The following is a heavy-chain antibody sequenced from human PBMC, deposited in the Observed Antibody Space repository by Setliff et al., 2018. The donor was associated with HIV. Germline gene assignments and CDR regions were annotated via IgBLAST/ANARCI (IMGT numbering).Heavy chain of an antibody. J-gene: IGHJ4*02. CDR1: GGSIMSDGYY. V-gene: IGHV4-31*02. CDR2: IYNRGYT. Sequence: SETLSLTCTVSGGSIMSDGYYWNWIRQRPGKGLEWIGYIYNRGYTYYNPSLKSRVTTSIDTSQNQFSLRLSSVTVADTAVYYCAGMFFYGSGSKSDFDYWGQGTQVTVSA. D-gene: IGHD3-10*01. CDR3: AGMFFYGSGSKSDFDY.